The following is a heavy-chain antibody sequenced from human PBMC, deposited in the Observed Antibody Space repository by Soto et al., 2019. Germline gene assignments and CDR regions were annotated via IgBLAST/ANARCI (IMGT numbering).Heavy chain of an antibody. J-gene: IGHJ4*02. Sequence: SVKVSCKASGGTFSSYAISWVRQAPGQGLEWMGGIIPIFGTANYAQKFQGRVTITADKSTSTAYMELSSLRSEDTAVYYCASYTYYDYVWGSYRFCYWGQGILVTVSS. CDR1: GGTFSSYA. D-gene: IGHD3-16*01. CDR3: ASYTYYDYVWGSYRFCY. CDR2: IIPIFGTA. V-gene: IGHV1-69*06.